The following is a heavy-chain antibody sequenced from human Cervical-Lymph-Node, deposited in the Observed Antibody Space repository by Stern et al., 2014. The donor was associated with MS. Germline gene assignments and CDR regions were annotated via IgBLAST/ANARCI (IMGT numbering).Heavy chain of an antibody. V-gene: IGHV5-51*01. CDR1: GYSFNTHW. CDR3: ARRGMDV. CDR2: IYPDDSDP. Sequence: VQLVESGAEVKKPGESLTISCKGFGYSFNTHWIAWGRQRPGKGLEWMGIIYPDDSDPGYSPSFQGQVTFSVDKSISTAYLQWSSLKPSDTATYFCARRGMDVWGQGTSVTVSS. J-gene: IGHJ6*02.